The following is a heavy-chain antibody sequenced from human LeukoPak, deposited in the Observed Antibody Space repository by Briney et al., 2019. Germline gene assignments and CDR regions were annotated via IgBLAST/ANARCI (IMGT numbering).Heavy chain of an antibody. CDR3: AKRGESCSSTNCLKYYFDY. Sequence: GGSLRLSCAASGFIFSSFAMSWVRQAPGKGLEWVSAFGGGGVDTYYADSVKGRFTISRDNSKNTLYLQMNSLRAEDTAVYYCAKRGESCSSTNCLKYYFDYWGQGTLVTVSS. J-gene: IGHJ4*02. D-gene: IGHD2-2*01. V-gene: IGHV3-23*01. CDR2: FGGGGVDT. CDR1: GFIFSSFA.